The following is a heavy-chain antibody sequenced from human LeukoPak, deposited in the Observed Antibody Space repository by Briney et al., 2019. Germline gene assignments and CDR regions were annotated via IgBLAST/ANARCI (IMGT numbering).Heavy chain of an antibody. D-gene: IGHD3-9*01. Sequence: GGSLRLSCAASGFTFSSYAMHWVRQAPGKGLEWVAVISYDGSNKYYADSVKGRFTISRDNSKNTLYLQMNSLRAEDTAVYYCARDLIPDGYWGQGTLVTVSS. CDR3: ARDLIPDGY. V-gene: IGHV3-30-3*01. CDR1: GFTFSSYA. J-gene: IGHJ4*02. CDR2: ISYDGSNK.